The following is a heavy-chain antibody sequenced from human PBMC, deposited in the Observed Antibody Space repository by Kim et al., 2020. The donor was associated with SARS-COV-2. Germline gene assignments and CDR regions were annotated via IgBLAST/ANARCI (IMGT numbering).Heavy chain of an antibody. J-gene: IGHJ4*02. CDR1: GFTFSNAW. CDR2: IKSKTDGGTT. CDR3: TTDLYYYDSSGYNDFDY. D-gene: IGHD3-22*01. Sequence: GGSLRLSCAASGFTFSNAWMSWVRQAPGKGLEWVGRIKSKTDGGTTDYAAPVKGRFTISRDDSKNTLYLQMNSLKTEDTAVYYCTTDLYYYDSSGYNDFDYWGQGTLVTVSS. V-gene: IGHV3-15*01.